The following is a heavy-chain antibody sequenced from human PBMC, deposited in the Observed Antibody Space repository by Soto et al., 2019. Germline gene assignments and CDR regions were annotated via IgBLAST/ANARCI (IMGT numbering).Heavy chain of an antibody. CDR1: GGSFSGYY. J-gene: IGHJ4*02. CDR2: INHSGST. CDR3: ASRGWAAALF. Sequence: SETLSLTCAVYGGSFSGYYWSWIRQPPGKGLEWIGEINHSGSTNYNPSLKSRVTISVDTSKNQFSLKLSSVTAADTAVYYCASRGWAAALFCGQGTQVTVSS. D-gene: IGHD2-2*01. V-gene: IGHV4-34*01.